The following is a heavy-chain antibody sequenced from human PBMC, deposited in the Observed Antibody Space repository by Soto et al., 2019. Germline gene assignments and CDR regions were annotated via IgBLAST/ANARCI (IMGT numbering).Heavy chain of an antibody. J-gene: IGHJ5*02. CDR2: IHDSGNA. V-gene: IGHV4-31*03. D-gene: IGHD4-17*01. Sequence: QVQLQESGPGLVKPSQTLSLTCTVSGGSISNSGHYWSWVRQRPGKGLEWVGYIHDSGNADYNPILKGRAFISVNSSKNQFSLKLTSVTAAGTAKYFCARDKFSYGDHGWFGPWGQGILVTVS. CDR3: ARDKFSYGDHGWFGP. CDR1: GGSISNSGHY.